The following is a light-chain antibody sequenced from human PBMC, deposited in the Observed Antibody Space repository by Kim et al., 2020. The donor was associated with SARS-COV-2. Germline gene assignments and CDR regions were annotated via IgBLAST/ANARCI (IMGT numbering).Light chain of an antibody. V-gene: IGLV3-1*01. CDR1: ELGDKY. Sequence: VPSGHTATLTCSGDELGDKYVYWYQKKPGQSPVLVMYQNDKRPSGIPERFSGSNSGNTATLTISETPALDEADYYCQTWDSSTGVFGGGTQLTVL. CDR2: QND. J-gene: IGLJ3*02. CDR3: QTWDSSTGV.